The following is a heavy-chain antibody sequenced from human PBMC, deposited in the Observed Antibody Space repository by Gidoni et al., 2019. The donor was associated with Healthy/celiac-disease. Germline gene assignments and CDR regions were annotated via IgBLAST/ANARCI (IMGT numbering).Heavy chain of an antibody. Sequence: QVQLVESGGGVVQPGRSLRLSCAASGFTFSSYAMHWVRQAPGKGLEWVAVISYDGSNKYYADSVKGRFTISRDNSKNTLYLQMNSLRAEDTAVYYCARDGMRWLQSRPGYWGQGTLVTVSS. V-gene: IGHV3-30*04. CDR2: ISYDGSNK. J-gene: IGHJ4*02. D-gene: IGHD5-12*01. CDR1: GFTFSSYA. CDR3: ARDGMRWLQSRPGY.